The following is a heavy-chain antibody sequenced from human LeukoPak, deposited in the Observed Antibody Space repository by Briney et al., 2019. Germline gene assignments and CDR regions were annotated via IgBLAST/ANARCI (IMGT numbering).Heavy chain of an antibody. CDR3: AEDHYDSSGFFDY. V-gene: IGHV1-2*02. Sequence: ASVKVSCKASGYTFTGYYMHWVRQAPGQGLEWMGWINPNSGGTNYAQKFQGRVTMTRDTSISTAYMELSRLRSDDTAVYYCAEDHYDSSGFFDYWGQGTLVTVSP. D-gene: IGHD3-22*01. CDR1: GYTFTGYY. J-gene: IGHJ4*02. CDR2: INPNSGGT.